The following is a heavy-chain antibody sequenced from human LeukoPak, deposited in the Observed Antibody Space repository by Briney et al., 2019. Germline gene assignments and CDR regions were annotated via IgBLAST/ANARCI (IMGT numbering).Heavy chain of an antibody. CDR1: GFTFSTYA. CDR2: IKPDGSQI. V-gene: IGHV3-7*01. Sequence: GGSLRLSCAASGFTFSTYAMSWVRQAPGKGLEWVANIKPDGSQIYYVDSVKGRFTISRDNAKNSLYLQMNSLRAEDTAVYYCARDLNWETYWGQGTLVTVSS. CDR3: ARDLNWETY. J-gene: IGHJ4*02. D-gene: IGHD7-27*01.